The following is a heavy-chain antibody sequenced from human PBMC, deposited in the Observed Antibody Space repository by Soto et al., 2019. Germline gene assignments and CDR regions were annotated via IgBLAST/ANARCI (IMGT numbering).Heavy chain of an antibody. CDR2: INPSTGST. J-gene: IGHJ4*02. D-gene: IGHD6-19*01. Sequence: QVQLVQSGAEVKKPGASVKVSCKSSGYTFISYYMHWVRQAPGQGLEWMGVINPSTGSTNYAQKFQDRVTMTRDTSTSTVYMELSSLRSEDSAVYYCARVKFSSGWNYFDYWGQGTLVTVSS. CDR3: ARVKFSSGWNYFDY. V-gene: IGHV1-46*01. CDR1: GYTFISYY.